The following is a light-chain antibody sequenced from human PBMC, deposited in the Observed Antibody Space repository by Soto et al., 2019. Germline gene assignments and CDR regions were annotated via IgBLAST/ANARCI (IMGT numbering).Light chain of an antibody. Sequence: EIVLTQSPGTLSLSPGARATLSCRASQSVSGSYLARYQQKPGQAPRLLIYGASSRATGIPDRFSGSGSGTDITLTISSLEPEECAVDYCEQYGSSPLTFGGGTKVEIK. CDR3: EQYGSSPLT. CDR2: GAS. CDR1: QSVSGSY. J-gene: IGKJ4*01. V-gene: IGKV3-20*01.